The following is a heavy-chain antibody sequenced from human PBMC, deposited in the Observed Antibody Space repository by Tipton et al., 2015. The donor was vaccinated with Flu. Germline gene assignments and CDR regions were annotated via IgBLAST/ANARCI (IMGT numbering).Heavy chain of an antibody. CDR3: ARDGAVAGTDY. Sequence: QLVQSGAEVRKPGASVRVSCKASGYRFTSYKVHWVRQAPGQGLEWMGILNPSGGSTSCAHKFQGRVTLTRDTSTSTVYMELSSLRSEDTVVYYCARDGAVAGTDYWGQGTLVTVSS. D-gene: IGHD6-13*01. CDR1: GYRFTSYK. J-gene: IGHJ4*02. CDR2: LNPSGGST. V-gene: IGHV1-46*01.